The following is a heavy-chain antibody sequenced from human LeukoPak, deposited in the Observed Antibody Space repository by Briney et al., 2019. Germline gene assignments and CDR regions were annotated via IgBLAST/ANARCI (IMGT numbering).Heavy chain of an antibody. CDR1: GFTFSSYA. J-gene: IGHJ4*02. V-gene: IGHV3-23*01. D-gene: IGHD3-22*01. CDR3: AKAYPPSSSPTYSGYYLY. CDR2: ISGSGDST. Sequence: GGSLILSCAVSGFTFSSYAVSWVRQAPGKGLEWLPAISGSGDSTYYAHSVKGLFTSSRDNSKNTLYLQMNSLRAEDTAVYYCAKAYPPSSSPTYSGYYLYWGQGNLVTVSP.